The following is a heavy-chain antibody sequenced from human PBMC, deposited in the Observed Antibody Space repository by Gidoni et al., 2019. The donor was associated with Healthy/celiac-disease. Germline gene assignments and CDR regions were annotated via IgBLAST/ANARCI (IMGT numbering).Heavy chain of an antibody. D-gene: IGHD6-19*01. V-gene: IGHV4-39*07. J-gene: IGHJ5*02. CDR3: ARQGLAIAVAGNWFDP. Sequence: QLQLQESGPGLVKPSETLSLTCTVSGGSISSISYYWGWIRQPPGKGLEWIGSIYYSGSTYYNPSLKSRVTISVDTSKNQFSLKLSSVTAADTAVYYCARQGLAIAVAGNWFDPWGQGTLVTVSS. CDR2: IYYSGST. CDR1: GGSISSISYY.